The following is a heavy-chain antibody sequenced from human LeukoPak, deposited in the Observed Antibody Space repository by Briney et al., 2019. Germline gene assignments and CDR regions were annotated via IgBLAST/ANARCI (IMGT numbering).Heavy chain of an antibody. CDR2: ISGSGGST. CDR1: GFTFSSYA. J-gene: IGHJ5*02. V-gene: IGHV3-23*01. D-gene: IGHD6-13*01. CDR3: AKCEEQLGFFDP. Sequence: PGGSLRLSCAASGFTFSSYAMSWVRQAPGKGLEWVSAISGSGGSTYYADSVKGQFTISRDNSKNTLYLQMNSLRAEDTAVYYCAKCEEQLGFFDPWGQGTLVTVSS.